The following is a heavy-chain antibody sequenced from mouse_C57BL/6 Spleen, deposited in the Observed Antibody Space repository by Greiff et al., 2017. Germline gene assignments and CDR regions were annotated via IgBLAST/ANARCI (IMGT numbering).Heavy chain of an antibody. J-gene: IGHJ2*01. CDR2: IYPGDGDT. CDR1: GYAFSSYW. V-gene: IGHV1-80*01. CDR3: ARKETYYFDY. Sequence: VKLMESGAELVKPGASVKISCKASGYAFSSYWMNWVKQRPGKGLEWIGQIYPGDGDTNYNGKFKGKATLTADKSSSTAYMQLSSLTSEDSAVYFCARKETYYFDYWGQGTTLTVSS.